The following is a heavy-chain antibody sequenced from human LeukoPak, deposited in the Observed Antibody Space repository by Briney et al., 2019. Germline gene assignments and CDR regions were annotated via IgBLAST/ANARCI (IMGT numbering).Heavy chain of an antibody. CDR2: FDPEDGET. V-gene: IGHV1-24*01. CDR3: ATGPQLWRQDGWFDP. D-gene: IGHD5-24*01. Sequence: GASVKVSCKVSGYTLTELSMHWVRQAPGKGLEWIGGFDPEDGETIYAQKFQGRVTMTEDTSTDTAYMELSSLRSEDTAVYYCATGPQLWRQDGWFDPWGQGTLVTVS. J-gene: IGHJ5*02. CDR1: GYTLTELS.